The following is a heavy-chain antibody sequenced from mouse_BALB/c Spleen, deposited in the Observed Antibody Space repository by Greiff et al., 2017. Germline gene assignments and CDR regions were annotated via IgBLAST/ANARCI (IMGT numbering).Heavy chain of an antibody. V-gene: IGHV6-6*02. CDR2: IRLKSNNYAT. Sequence: EVQLVESGGGLVQPGGSMKLSCVASGFTFSNYWMNWVRQSPEKGLEWVAEIRLKSNNYATHYAESVKGRFTISRDDSKSSVYLQMNNLRAEDTGIYYCTRGTGYYFDYWGKAPLSQSPQ. CDR1: GFTFSNYW. D-gene: IGHD3-3*01. CDR3: TRGTGYYFDY. J-gene: IGHJ2*01.